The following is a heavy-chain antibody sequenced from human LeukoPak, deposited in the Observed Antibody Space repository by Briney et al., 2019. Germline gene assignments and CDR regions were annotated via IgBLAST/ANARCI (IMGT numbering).Heavy chain of an antibody. D-gene: IGHD1-26*01. CDR2: INNVGSST. V-gene: IGHV3-74*01. J-gene: IGHJ4*02. Sequence: GGSLRLSCAASGFTFSTFWMHWVRQAPGKGLVWVSRINNVGSSTTYADSVKGRFTISRDNAKNTLYLQMNSLSAEDTAVYYCAREVSGSSYFDYWGQGTQVTVSS. CDR1: GFTFSTFW. CDR3: AREVSGSSYFDY.